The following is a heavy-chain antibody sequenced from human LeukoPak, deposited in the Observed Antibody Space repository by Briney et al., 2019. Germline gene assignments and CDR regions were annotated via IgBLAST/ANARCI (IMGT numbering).Heavy chain of an antibody. V-gene: IGHV4-34*01. J-gene: IGHJ4*02. Sequence: SETLSLTCAVYGGSFSGYYWSWIRQPPGKGLEWIGEINHSGSTNYNPSLKSRVTISVDTSKNQFSLKLSSVTAADTAVYYCAREGTGTTRAFDYWGQGTLVTVSS. CDR2: INHSGST. D-gene: IGHD1-7*01. CDR1: GGSFSGYY. CDR3: AREGTGTTRAFDY.